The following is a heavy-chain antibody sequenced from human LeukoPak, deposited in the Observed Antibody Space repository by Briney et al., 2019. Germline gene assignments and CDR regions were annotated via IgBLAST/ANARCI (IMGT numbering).Heavy chain of an antibody. Sequence: GESLRLSCVDSEFTFSSYWMHWVRQAPGEGLVWVSRINTDGSTTTYADSVKGRFTISRDNARNTLCLQMNSLRAEDTAVYYCARDLAGSRDKWGQGTLVTVSS. V-gene: IGHV3-74*01. CDR1: EFTFSSYW. CDR2: INTDGSTT. D-gene: IGHD2-15*01. CDR3: ARDLAGSRDK. J-gene: IGHJ4*02.